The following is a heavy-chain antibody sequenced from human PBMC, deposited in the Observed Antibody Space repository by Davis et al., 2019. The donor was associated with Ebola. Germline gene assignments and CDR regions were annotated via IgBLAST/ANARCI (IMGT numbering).Heavy chain of an antibody. D-gene: IGHD3-3*01. CDR3: ARLTYYDFWSGYYYGMDV. V-gene: IGHV3-30*03. CDR1: GFTFSSYG. CDR2: ISYDGSNK. Sequence: GESLKISCAASGFTFSSYGMHWVRQAPGKGLEWVAVISYDGSNKYYADSVKGRFTISRDNSKNTLYLQMNSLRAEDTAVYYCARLTYYDFWSGYYYGMDVWGQGTTVTVSS. J-gene: IGHJ6*02.